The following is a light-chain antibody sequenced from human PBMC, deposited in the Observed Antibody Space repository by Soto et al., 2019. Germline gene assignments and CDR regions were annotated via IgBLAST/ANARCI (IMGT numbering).Light chain of an antibody. J-gene: IGLJ1*01. V-gene: IGLV2-14*01. CDR2: EVS. Sequence: QSALTQPASVCGSPGQSMTISCTGTSSDVGDYKYVSWYQKHPGKAPKALIYEVSNRPSGVSNRLSGSKSGNTAYLTISGLQADDQADYYCSSYTTSNTLVFGPGTKVTVL. CDR1: SSDVGDYKY. CDR3: SSYTTSNTLV.